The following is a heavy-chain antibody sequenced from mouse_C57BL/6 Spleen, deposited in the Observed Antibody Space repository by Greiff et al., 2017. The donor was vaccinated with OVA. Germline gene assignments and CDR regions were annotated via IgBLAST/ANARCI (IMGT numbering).Heavy chain of an antibody. CDR1: GYTFTSYG. Sequence: VKLMESGAELARPGASVKLSCKASGYTFTSYGISWVKQRTGQGLEWIGEIYPRSGNTYYNEKFKGKATLTADKSSSTAYMELRSLTSEDSAVYFCAPYYYGSSYNAMDYWGQGTSVTVSS. CDR3: APYYYGSSYNAMDY. CDR2: IYPRSGNT. V-gene: IGHV1-81*01. D-gene: IGHD1-1*01. J-gene: IGHJ4*01.